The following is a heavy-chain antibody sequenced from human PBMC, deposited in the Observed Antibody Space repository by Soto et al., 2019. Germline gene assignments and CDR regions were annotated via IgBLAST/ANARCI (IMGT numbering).Heavy chain of an antibody. D-gene: IGHD4-4*01. CDR1: GYTFTSYA. CDR2: INAGNGNT. Sequence: ASVKVSCKASGYTFTSYAMHWVRQAPGQRLEWMGWINAGNGNTKYSQKFQGRVTITRDTSASTAYMELSSLRSEDTAVYYCARDLEMTTVTTYGMDVWGQGTTVTVSS. J-gene: IGHJ6*02. CDR3: ARDLEMTTVTTYGMDV. V-gene: IGHV1-3*01.